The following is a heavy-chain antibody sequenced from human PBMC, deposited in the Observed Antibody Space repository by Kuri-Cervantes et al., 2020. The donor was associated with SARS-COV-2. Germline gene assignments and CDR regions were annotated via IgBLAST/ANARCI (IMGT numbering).Heavy chain of an antibody. CDR1: GFTFDDYA. D-gene: IGHD5-24*01. CDR2: ISWNSGSI. V-gene: IGHV3-9*01. Sequence: SLKISCAASGFTFDDYAMHWVRQAPGKGLEWVSGISWNSGSIGYADSVKGRFTISRDNAKNSLYQQMNSLRAEDTALYYCARAGRWLQSTPFDYWGQGTLVTVSS. CDR3: ARAGRWLQSTPFDY. J-gene: IGHJ4*02.